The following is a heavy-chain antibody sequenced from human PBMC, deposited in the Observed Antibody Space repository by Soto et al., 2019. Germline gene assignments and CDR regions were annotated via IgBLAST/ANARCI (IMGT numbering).Heavy chain of an antibody. CDR2: MNPNSGNT. V-gene: IGHV1-8*01. J-gene: IGHJ5*02. D-gene: IGHD3-3*01. Sequence: QVQLVQSGAEVKKPGASVKVSCKASGYTFTSYDINWARQATGQGLEWMGWMNPNSGNTGYAQKFQGRVTMTRNTSRSTAYMEKSSLRSEDTAVNYCARGWAANTFVGVVTFRHSWFDPWGQGTLVTVSS. CDR3: ARGWAANTFVGVVTFRHSWFDP. CDR1: GYTFTSYD.